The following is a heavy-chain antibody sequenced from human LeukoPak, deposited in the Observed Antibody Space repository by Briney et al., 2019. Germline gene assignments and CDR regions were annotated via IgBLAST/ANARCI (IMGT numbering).Heavy chain of an antibody. CDR1: GFTFSNYW. Sequence: AGGSLRLSCAASGFTFSNYWMSWVRQAPGKGLEWVANIKQDGSQKYYVDSVKGRFTISRDNAKNSLYLQMNSLRDEDTAVYYCARDLSYAFDIWGQGTMVTVSS. V-gene: IGHV3-7*01. CDR3: ARDLSYAFDI. D-gene: IGHD1-26*01. J-gene: IGHJ3*02. CDR2: IKQDGSQK.